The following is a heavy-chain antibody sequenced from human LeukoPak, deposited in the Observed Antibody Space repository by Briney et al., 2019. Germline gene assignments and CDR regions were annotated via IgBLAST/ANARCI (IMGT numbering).Heavy chain of an antibody. D-gene: IGHD6-19*01. Sequence: SSVKVSCKASGGTFSSYAISWVRQAPGQGLEWMGGIIPIFGTANYAQKFQGRVTITADESTSTAYMELSSLRSEDTAVYYCATAIGTVAGTYWFDPWGQGTLVTVSS. V-gene: IGHV1-69*01. CDR1: GGTFSSYA. CDR3: ATAIGTVAGTYWFDP. CDR2: IIPIFGTA. J-gene: IGHJ5*02.